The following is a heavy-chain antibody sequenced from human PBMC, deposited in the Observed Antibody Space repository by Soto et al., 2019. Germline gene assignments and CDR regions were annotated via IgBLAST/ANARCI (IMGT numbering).Heavy chain of an antibody. Sequence: QVQLQESGPGLVKPSDTLSLTCAVSGYSISSSNWWGWIRQPPGKGREWIGYIYYSGTTYYNPSLKIXXTXSXXTSKNQFSLKLTSVTAVDTAVYYCARREIQGPIDYWGQGTLVTVSS. CDR1: GYSISSSNW. D-gene: IGHD1-26*01. CDR2: IYYSGTT. CDR3: ARREIQGPIDY. J-gene: IGHJ4*02. V-gene: IGHV4-28*01.